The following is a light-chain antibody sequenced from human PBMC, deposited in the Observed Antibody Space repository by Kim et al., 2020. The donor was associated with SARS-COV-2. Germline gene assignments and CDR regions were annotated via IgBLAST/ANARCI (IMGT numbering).Light chain of an antibody. CDR1: SLRSYY. Sequence: SSELTQDPAVSVAFGQTVRITCQRDSLRSYYAGWYQQQPGQAPVLVIYGKNNRPSGIPDRFSGSSSGNTASLTITGAQAEDEADYYCNSRDSSGNHLVFGGGTQLTVL. CDR3: NSRDSSGNHLV. V-gene: IGLV3-19*01. J-gene: IGLJ3*02. CDR2: GKN.